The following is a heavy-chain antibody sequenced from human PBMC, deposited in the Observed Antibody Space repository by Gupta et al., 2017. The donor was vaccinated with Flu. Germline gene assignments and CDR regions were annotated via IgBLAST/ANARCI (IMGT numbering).Heavy chain of an antibody. D-gene: IGHD6-6*01. CDR2: VHDSVTT. CDR1: GASINNDY. V-gene: IGHV4-59*01. CDR3: ARGGASSRFFDY. J-gene: IGHJ4*02. Sequence: QVQLQESGPGLVKPSETLSLTCTVSGASINNDYWSWIRQPPGRGLEWIGRVHDSVTTNYNSSLRSRVTMSIDTSKNHFSLKLNSVTAADTAVYYCARGGASSRFFDYWGQGTLVTVSS.